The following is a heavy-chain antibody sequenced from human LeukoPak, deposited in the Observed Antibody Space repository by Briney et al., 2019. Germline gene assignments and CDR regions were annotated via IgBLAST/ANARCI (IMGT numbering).Heavy chain of an antibody. D-gene: IGHD6-13*01. CDR3: ARRPLIAPGIPWSEY. J-gene: IGHJ4*02. CDR1: GYTFTSYV. Sequence: ASVKVSSKASGYTFTSYVISSGRQAPGQGREWLGWIGAYNVITNYAQTLHGRVTITTANSTSTAYMELRSLRSDDTAVYYCARRPLIAPGIPWSEYWGQGTLVTVSS. CDR2: IGAYNVIT. V-gene: IGHV1-18*01.